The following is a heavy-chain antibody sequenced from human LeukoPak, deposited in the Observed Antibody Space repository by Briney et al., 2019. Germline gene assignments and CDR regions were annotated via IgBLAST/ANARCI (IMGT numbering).Heavy chain of an antibody. CDR1: GFTFSSYG. CDR3: ARDSDSSGYCDY. V-gene: IGHV3-33*01. CDR2: IWYDGSNK. Sequence: GGSLRLSCAASGFTFSSYGMHWVRQAPGKGLEWVAVIWYDGSNKYCADSVKGRFTISRDNAKNSLYLQMNSLRAEDTAVYYCARDSDSSGYCDYWGQGTLVTVSS. J-gene: IGHJ4*02. D-gene: IGHD3-22*01.